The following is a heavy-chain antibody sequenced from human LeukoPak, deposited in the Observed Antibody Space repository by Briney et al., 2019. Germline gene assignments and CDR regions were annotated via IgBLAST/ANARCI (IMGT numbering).Heavy chain of an antibody. J-gene: IGHJ4*02. CDR2: INHSGST. CDR3: AVNRGSGWPNFDY. V-gene: IGHV4-34*01. Sequence: SETLSLTCAVYGGSFSGYYWSWIRKPPGKGLEWIGEINHSGSTNYNPSLKSRVTISVDTSKNQFSLKLSSVTAADTAVYYCAVNRGSGWPNFDYWGQGTLVTVSS. CDR1: GGSFSGYY. D-gene: IGHD6-19*01.